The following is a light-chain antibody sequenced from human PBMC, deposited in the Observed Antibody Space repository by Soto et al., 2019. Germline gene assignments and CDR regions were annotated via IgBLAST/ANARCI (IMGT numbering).Light chain of an antibody. Sequence: DIQLTQSPSFLSASVGDRVTITCRASQGISSCLAWYQQKPGKAPKLLIYAASTSQSGVPSRFSGSGSGTEFALTISSLQPEDFATYYCQQLNSYPLITFGPGTKVDIK. CDR1: QGISSC. J-gene: IGKJ3*01. CDR2: AAS. CDR3: QQLNSYPLIT. V-gene: IGKV1-9*01.